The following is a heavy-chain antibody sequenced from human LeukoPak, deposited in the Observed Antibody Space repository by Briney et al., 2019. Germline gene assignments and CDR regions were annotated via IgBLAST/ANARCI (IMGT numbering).Heavy chain of an antibody. CDR2: ISAGGGST. J-gene: IGHJ4*02. CDR1: GFTFSSYA. V-gene: IGHV3-23*01. CDR3: APHPPRDG. Sequence: GGSLRLSCAAAGFTFSSYAMSWVRRAPGKGLEWVSSISAGGGSTFYADSVKGRFTISRDNSNNTLYLQMNTPRAEDKAVYYCAPHPPRDGWVQGTLVTVSS.